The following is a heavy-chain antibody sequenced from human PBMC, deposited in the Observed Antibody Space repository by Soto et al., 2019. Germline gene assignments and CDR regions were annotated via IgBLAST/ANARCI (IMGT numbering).Heavy chain of an antibody. V-gene: IGHV4-39*01. J-gene: IGHJ6*02. Sequence: PSEPQSLTCTVSGGSLSSSSYYWGWLRQPPGKGLEWIGRIYYSGSTYYNPSLKSRVTISVDTSKNQFSLKLSSVTAADTAVYYCAGTSGIRGDYGDYRYYYGMDVWGQGTTVTVSS. D-gene: IGHD4-17*01. CDR3: AGTSGIRGDYGDYRYYYGMDV. CDR1: GGSLSSSSYY. CDR2: IYYSGST.